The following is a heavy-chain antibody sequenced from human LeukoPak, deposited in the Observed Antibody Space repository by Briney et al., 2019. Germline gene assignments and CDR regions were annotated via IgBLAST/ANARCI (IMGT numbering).Heavy chain of an antibody. Sequence: GGSLRLSCAASGFIFSTYTMNWVRQAPGKGLEWVSSISSSNSYIYYADSVKGRFTISRDNAKNSLYLHTNSLRAEDTAVYYCARSSGTYFPFEYWGQGTLVTVSS. J-gene: IGHJ4*02. D-gene: IGHD1-26*01. CDR3: ARSSGTYFPFEY. CDR1: GFIFSTYT. V-gene: IGHV3-21*01. CDR2: ISSSNSYI.